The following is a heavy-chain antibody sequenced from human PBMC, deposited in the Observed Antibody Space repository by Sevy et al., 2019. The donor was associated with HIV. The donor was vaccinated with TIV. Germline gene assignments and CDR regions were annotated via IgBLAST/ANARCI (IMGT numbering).Heavy chain of an antibody. V-gene: IGHV3-23*01. J-gene: IGHJ4*02. CDR3: AKSPHGDYMGLFDY. CDR2: ISGSGGST. CDR1: GFTFSSYA. D-gene: IGHD4-17*01. Sequence: WGSLRLSCAASGFTFSSYAMSWVRQAPGKGLEWVSAISGSGGSTYYADSVKGRFTISRDNSKNTLYLQMNSLRAEDTAVYYCAKSPHGDYMGLFDYWGQGTLVTVSS.